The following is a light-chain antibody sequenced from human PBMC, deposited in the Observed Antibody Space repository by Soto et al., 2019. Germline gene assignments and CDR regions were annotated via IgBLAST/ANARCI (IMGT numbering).Light chain of an antibody. J-gene: IGKJ2*01. V-gene: IGKV3-15*01. Sequence: ERVMTQSPATLSVSPGERATLSCRASQTVGSNLAWYQQKPGQAPRLLIYDASTSATGIPARFSGSGSGTDFTLTISSLQSEDFAVYYCQQYNNWPRTFGQGTKLEIK. CDR1: QTVGSN. CDR3: QQYNNWPRT. CDR2: DAS.